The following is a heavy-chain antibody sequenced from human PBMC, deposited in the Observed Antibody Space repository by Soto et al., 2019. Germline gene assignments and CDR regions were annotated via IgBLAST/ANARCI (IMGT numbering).Heavy chain of an antibody. Sequence: QVQLQESGPGLVKASETLSLTCTVSGGSISTDYWSWIRQPPGKRLEYIGFIYNGGSPNYSPSLARRVSISPDTSKTQLSLTLSSVTAADTAVYYCARGEWFLRGYGMDVWGRGTTVTVS. D-gene: IGHD3-3*01. J-gene: IGHJ6*02. CDR1: GGSISTDY. CDR3: ARGEWFLRGYGMDV. V-gene: IGHV4-59*01. CDR2: IYNGGSP.